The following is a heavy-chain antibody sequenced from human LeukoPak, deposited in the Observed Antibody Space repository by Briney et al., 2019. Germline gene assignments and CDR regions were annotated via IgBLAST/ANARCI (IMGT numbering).Heavy chain of an antibody. D-gene: IGHD2-2*01. Sequence: GGSLRLSCAASGFTFTNHAMSWVRQAPGKGLQWIAVISGGGRTTEYADSVKGRFTVSRDNSMNTLSLHMDSLRVEDTAIYYCAKNVVFTRYFDYWGQGTLVTVSS. CDR2: ISGGGRTT. V-gene: IGHV3-23*01. J-gene: IGHJ4*02. CDR1: GFTFTNHA. CDR3: AKNVVFTRYFDY.